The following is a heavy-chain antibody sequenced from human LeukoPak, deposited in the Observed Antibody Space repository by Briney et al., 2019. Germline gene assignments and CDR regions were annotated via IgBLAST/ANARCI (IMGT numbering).Heavy chain of an antibody. V-gene: IGHV4-30-4*07. J-gene: IGHJ6*03. CDR2: IYYSGST. CDR3: ARCPYYYMDV. CDR1: GGSISSGGYS. Sequence: SETLSLTCAVSGGSISSGGYSWSWIRQPPGKGLEWIGYIYYSGSTYYNPSLKSRVTISVDTFKNQFSLKLSSVTAADTAVYYCARCPYYYMDVWGKGTTVTVSS.